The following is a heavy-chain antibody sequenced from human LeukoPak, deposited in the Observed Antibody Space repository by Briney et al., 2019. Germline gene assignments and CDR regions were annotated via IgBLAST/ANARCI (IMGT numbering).Heavy chain of an antibody. V-gene: IGHV3-21*01. J-gene: IGHJ4*02. CDR1: GFTFSSYS. D-gene: IGHD3-16*01. CDR2: ISSSSSYI. Sequence: GGSLRLSCAASGFTFSSYSMNWVRQAPGKGLEWVSSISSSSSYIYYADSVKGRFTISRDNAKNSLYLQMNSLRAEDTAVYYCARRGTPRGGTDYWGQGTLVTVSS. CDR3: ARRGTPRGGTDY.